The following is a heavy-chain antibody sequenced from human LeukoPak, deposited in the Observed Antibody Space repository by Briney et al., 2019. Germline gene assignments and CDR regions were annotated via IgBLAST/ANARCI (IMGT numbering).Heavy chain of an antibody. Sequence: SETLSLTCTVSGDSITGYYWSWIRQPPGERLVWIGSLSYTGSTNSNPSLKGRVAMSVDTSKNQFSLKLHSVTAADTGVYYCARQISTGYNFDFWGHGTLVTVSS. V-gene: IGHV4-59*08. D-gene: IGHD5-24*01. CDR1: GDSITGYY. CDR2: LSYTGST. CDR3: ARQISTGYNFDF. J-gene: IGHJ4*01.